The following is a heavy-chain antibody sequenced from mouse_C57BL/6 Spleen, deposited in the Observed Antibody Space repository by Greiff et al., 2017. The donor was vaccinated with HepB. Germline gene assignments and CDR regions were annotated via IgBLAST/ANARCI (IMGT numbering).Heavy chain of an antibody. CDR2: IDPETGGT. Sequence: QVQLQQSGAELVRPGASVTLSCKASGYTFTDYEMHWVKQTPVHGLEWIGAIDPETGGTAYNQKFKGKAILTADKSPSTPYMELRSLTSEDSAVYYCTRDFYAMDYWGQGNSVTVSS. CDR1: GYTFTDYE. J-gene: IGHJ4*01. CDR3: TRDFYAMDY. V-gene: IGHV1-15*01.